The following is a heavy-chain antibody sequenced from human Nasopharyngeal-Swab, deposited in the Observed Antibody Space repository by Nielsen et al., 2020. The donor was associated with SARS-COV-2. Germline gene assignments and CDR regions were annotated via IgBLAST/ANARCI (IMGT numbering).Heavy chain of an antibody. CDR2: ISSSGSTI. J-gene: IGHJ6*02. D-gene: IGHD3-3*01. Sequence: WIRQPPGKGLEWVSYISSSGSTIYYADSVKGRFTISRGNAKNSLYLQMNSLRAEDTAVYYCAREGRFLDYYYYYGMDVWGQGTTVTVSS. V-gene: IGHV3-11*04. CDR3: AREGRFLDYYYYYGMDV.